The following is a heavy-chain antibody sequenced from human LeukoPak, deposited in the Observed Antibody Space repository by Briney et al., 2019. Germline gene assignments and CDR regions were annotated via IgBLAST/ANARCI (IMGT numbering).Heavy chain of an antibody. CDR2: MSPYSGNT. CDR1: GYTFTTFD. D-gene: IGHD2-15*01. J-gene: IGHJ5*02. Sequence: GASVKVSCKASGYTFTTFDINWVRQASGQGLEWVGWMSPYSGNTGYAQKFQGRVIMTRNTSISTAYMELSSLISDDTAVYYCARGYGGSSGWFDPWGQGTQVTVSS. V-gene: IGHV1-8*01. CDR3: ARGYGGSSGWFDP.